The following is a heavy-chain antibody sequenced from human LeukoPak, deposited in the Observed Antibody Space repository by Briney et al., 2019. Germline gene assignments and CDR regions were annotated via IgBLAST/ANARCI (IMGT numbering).Heavy chain of an antibody. V-gene: IGHV3-23*01. CDR2: ISGSGGST. CDR3: AKDSSSWYAGFDY. J-gene: IGHJ4*02. D-gene: IGHD6-13*01. Sequence: HTGGSLRLSCAASGFTFSSYAMSWVRQAPGKGLEWVSAISGSGGSTYHADSVKGRFTISRDKSKNTLYLQMNSLRAEDTAVYYCAKDSSSWYAGFDYWGQGTLVTVSS. CDR1: GFTFSSYA.